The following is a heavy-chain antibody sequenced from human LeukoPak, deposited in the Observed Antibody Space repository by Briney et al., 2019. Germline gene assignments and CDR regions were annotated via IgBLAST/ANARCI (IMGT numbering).Heavy chain of an antibody. D-gene: IGHD2-15*01. CDR1: GXTVSSNY. J-gene: IGHJ4*02. CDR3: AREIRYCSGSKCYLFDY. CDR2: ISSSGSTI. Sequence: GGSLRLSCAASGXTVSSNYMTWVRQAPGKGLEWVSYISSSGSTIYYADSVKGRFTISRDNAKNSLYLQMNSLRAEDTAVYYCAREIRYCSGSKCYLFDYWGQGTLVTISS. V-gene: IGHV3-48*03.